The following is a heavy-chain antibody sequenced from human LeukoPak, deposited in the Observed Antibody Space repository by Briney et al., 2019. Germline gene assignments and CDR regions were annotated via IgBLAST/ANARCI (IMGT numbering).Heavy chain of an antibody. Sequence: GGSLRLSCAASGFTFSSYSMNWVRQAPGEGLEWVSSISSSSSNIYYADSVKGRFTISRDNAKNTLYLQMNSLRAEDTAVYYCARVMVRYFDWSLDAFDIWGQGTMVTVSS. CDR2: ISSSSSNI. D-gene: IGHD3-9*01. J-gene: IGHJ3*02. CDR3: ARVMVRYFDWSLDAFDI. CDR1: GFTFSSYS. V-gene: IGHV3-21*01.